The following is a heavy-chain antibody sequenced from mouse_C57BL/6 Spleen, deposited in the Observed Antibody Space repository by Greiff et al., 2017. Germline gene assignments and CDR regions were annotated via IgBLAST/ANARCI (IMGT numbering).Heavy chain of an antibody. D-gene: IGHD1-1*01. V-gene: IGHV1-22*01. CDR1: GYTFTDYN. J-gene: IGHJ3*01. Sequence: EVKLQQSGPELVKPGASVKMSCKASGYTFTDYNMHWVKQSHGKSLEWIGYINPNNGGTSYNQKFKGKATLTVNKSSSTAYMELRSLTSEDSAVYYCAREGYGSSHAWFAYWGQGTLVTVSA. CDR3: AREGYGSSHAWFAY. CDR2: INPNNGGT.